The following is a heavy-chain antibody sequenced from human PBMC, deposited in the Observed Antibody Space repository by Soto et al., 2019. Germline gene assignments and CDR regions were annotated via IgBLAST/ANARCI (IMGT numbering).Heavy chain of an antibody. CDR3: TRRQQLVHLDY. CDR1: GYSVSSGSFY. V-gene: IGHV4-61*01. J-gene: IGHJ4*02. CDR2: IYYSGST. D-gene: IGHD6-13*01. Sequence: PSETLSLTCTVSGYSVSSGSFYWSWVRQPPGKGLEWIGYIYYSGSTNYNPSLKSRVTISVDTSKNQFSLKLSSVTAADTAVYYCTRRQQLVHLDYWGQGTLVTVSS.